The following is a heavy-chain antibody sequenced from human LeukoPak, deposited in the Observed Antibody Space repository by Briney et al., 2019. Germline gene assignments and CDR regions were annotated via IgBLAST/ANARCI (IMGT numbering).Heavy chain of an antibody. CDR1: GFTFTSYA. Sequence: GGSLRLSCAASGFTFTSYAMSWARQAPGKGLVWVSGINSDDSITTYADSVKGRFTISRDNAKNTLYLQMNSLRAEDTAVYYCGRPEGVGYKYGSLNWGQGTLVTVSS. J-gene: IGHJ4*02. V-gene: IGHV3-74*01. D-gene: IGHD5-18*01. CDR2: INSDDSIT. CDR3: GRPEGVGYKYGSLN.